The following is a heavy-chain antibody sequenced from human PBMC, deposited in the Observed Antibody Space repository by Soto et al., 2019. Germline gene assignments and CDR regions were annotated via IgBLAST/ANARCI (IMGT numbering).Heavy chain of an antibody. J-gene: IGHJ4*02. V-gene: IGHV4-31*01. CDR2: TSNSGST. CDR1: GGSITSSGYY. D-gene: IGHD2-2*01. Sequence: QVQLQESGPGLVKPSQTLSLTCTVSGGSITSSGYYWSWIRQHPGEGLEWIGFTSNSGSTSYNPSLKGLVTISVDTSSNQFSLNLKSVPAADTAVYYCARGGGSTKVDYWGQGTLVTVSP. CDR3: ARGGGSTKVDY.